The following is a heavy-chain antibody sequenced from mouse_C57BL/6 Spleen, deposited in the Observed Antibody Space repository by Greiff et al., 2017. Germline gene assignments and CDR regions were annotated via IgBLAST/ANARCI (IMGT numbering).Heavy chain of an antibody. V-gene: IGHV1-55*01. CDR1: GYTFTSYW. J-gene: IGHJ2*01. D-gene: IGHD2-4*01. CDR2: IYPGSGST. CDR3: ARRRYDYGFDY. Sequence: QVQLQQPGAELVKPGASVKMSCKASGYTFTSYWITWVKQRPGQGLEWIGDIYPGSGSTNYNEKFKSKATLTVVTSSSTAYMQLSSLTSEDSAVYYCARRRYDYGFDYWGQGTTLTVSS.